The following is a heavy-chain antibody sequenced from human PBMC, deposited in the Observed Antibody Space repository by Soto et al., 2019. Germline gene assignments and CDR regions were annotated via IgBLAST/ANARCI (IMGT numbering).Heavy chain of an antibody. V-gene: IGHV3-23*01. Sequence: GSLRLSCAASGFTFSNYAMSWVRQAPGKGLEWVSALSGSTGTTFYADPVKGRFTISRDNSKNTLYLQMNSLRAEDTAVYYCARVETQRYYYGMDVWGQGTTVTVSS. CDR2: LSGSTGTT. J-gene: IGHJ6*02. CDR1: GFTFSNYA. CDR3: ARVETQRYYYGMDV.